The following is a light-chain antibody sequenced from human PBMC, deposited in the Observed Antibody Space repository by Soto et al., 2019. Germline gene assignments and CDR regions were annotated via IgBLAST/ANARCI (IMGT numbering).Light chain of an antibody. V-gene: IGKV1-5*03. Sequence: DIQMTQSPSTLSASVGDRVTITCRASQSISSWLAWYQQNPGKAPKLLIYKASSLQGGVPSRFSGSGSGTEFTLTISSLQPDDFATYCCQQYHSYPGTFGQGTKVELK. CDR1: QSISSW. CDR3: QQYHSYPGT. CDR2: KAS. J-gene: IGKJ1*01.